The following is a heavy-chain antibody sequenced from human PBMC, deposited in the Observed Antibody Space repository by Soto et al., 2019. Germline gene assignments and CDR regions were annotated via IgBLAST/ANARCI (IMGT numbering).Heavy chain of an antibody. J-gene: IGHJ6*02. V-gene: IGHV3-21*01. CDR1: GFTFSSYS. Sequence: EVQLVESGGGLVKPGGSLRLSCAASGFTFSSYSMNWVRQAPGKGLEWVSSISSSSSYIYYADSVKGRFTISRDNAXXSXYXXMNSLRAEDTAVYYCAGQRVLVPAAMSYYYYGMDVWGQGTTVTVSS. CDR2: ISSSSSYI. D-gene: IGHD2-2*01. CDR3: AGQRVLVPAAMSYYYYGMDV.